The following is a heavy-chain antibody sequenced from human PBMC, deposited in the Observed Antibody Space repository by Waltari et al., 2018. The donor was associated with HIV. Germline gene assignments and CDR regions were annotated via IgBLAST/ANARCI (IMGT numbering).Heavy chain of an antibody. Sequence: VQPVQSGAEVKKPGSSAKVPCRASGGTFRNSAINWVRQAPGQGLEWMGGIIPIFGSPNYAQKFQGRVTITADESTSTVYMKLSSLRSEDTAVYYCASASRDTAMGAFDIWGQGTMVTVSS. D-gene: IGHD5-18*01. V-gene: IGHV1-69*01. J-gene: IGHJ3*02. CDR1: GGTFRNSA. CDR2: IIPIFGSP. CDR3: ASASRDTAMGAFDI.